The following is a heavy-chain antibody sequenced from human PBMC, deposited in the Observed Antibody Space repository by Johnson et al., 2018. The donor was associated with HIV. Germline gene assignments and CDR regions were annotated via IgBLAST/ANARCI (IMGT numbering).Heavy chain of an antibody. J-gene: IGHJ3*02. Sequence: VQLVESGGGLVQSGGSLRLSCAASGFTFSRHAMSWVRQAPGKGLDWVSAISGSGGRTYYGDSVKGRFTISRDNSKNTLYLQMNSLRAEDTAVYYCARENRVDAFDIWGQGTMVTVSS. CDR1: GFTFSRHA. CDR3: ARENRVDAFDI. CDR2: ISGSGGRT. V-gene: IGHV3-23*04. D-gene: IGHD2/OR15-2a*01.